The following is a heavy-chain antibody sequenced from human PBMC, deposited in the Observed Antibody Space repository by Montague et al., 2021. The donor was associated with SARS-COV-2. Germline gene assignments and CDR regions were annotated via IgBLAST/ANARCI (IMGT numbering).Heavy chain of an antibody. CDR2: ITHGGGT. V-gene: IGHV4-34*01. Sequence: SETLSLTCAVCGGSLSGFYWTWIRQAPGKGLEWVGEITHGGGTSYSPALKSRLTISLDTSKNQFSLKLDSVTAADTATYYCARSHDYRGNDYFDSWGQGALVIVSS. D-gene: IGHD4-23*01. CDR1: GGSLSGFY. J-gene: IGHJ4*02. CDR3: ARSHDYRGNDYFDS.